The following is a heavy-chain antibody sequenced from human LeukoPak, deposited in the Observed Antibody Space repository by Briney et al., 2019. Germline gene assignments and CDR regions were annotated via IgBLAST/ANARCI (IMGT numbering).Heavy chain of an antibody. CDR1: GGTFSSYA. V-gene: IGHV1-18*01. CDR3: ARDLSLTLSYGSYAFDI. CDR2: ISAYDGNS. J-gene: IGHJ3*02. D-gene: IGHD5-18*01. Sequence: ASVKVSFKASGGTFSSYAISRVRQAPGQGREWMGRISAYDGNSNYAQKLQGRVTMTTDTSTTTAYMEVRSLRSDNTAVYYCARDLSLTLSYGSYAFDIWGQGPMATVSS.